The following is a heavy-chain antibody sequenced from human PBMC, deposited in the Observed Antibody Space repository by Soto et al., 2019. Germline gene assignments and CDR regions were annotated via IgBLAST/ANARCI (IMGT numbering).Heavy chain of an antibody. CDR3: ARRERAAGTDWWFDP. CDR1: GGSISSSSFH. J-gene: IGHJ5*02. D-gene: IGHD6-13*01. CDR2: IYYSGST. V-gene: IGHV4-39*01. Sequence: QLQLQESGPGLVKPSETLSLTCTVSGGSISSSSFHWGWIRQPPGKGLGWIGSIYYSGSTYYSPSLKSRVTISVDTSKNQFSLKLSSVTAADTAVYFCARRERAAGTDWWFDPWGQGTLVTVSS.